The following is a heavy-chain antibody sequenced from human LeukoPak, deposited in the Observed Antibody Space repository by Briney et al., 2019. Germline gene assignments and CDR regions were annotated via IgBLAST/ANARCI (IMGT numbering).Heavy chain of an antibody. V-gene: IGHV3-23*01. D-gene: IGHD3-9*01. J-gene: IGHJ3*01. Sequence: SGGTLRLSCAASGFTFSNHGMNWVRQAPGKGLEWLSGVSPPGGGTYYADSVKGRFTISRDNSKNTLYLQMNSLRAEDTAVYYCASPFAGLNYDILTGYSPVWGQGTMVTVSS. CDR2: VSPPGGGT. CDR1: GFTFSNHG. CDR3: ASPFAGLNYDILTGYSPV.